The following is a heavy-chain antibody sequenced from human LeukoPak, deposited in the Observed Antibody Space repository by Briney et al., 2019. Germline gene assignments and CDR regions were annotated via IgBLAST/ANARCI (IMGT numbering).Heavy chain of an antibody. Sequence: GASVKVSCKASGYTFTGYDVNWVRQATGQGLEWRGWMNPNSGNAGYAQKFQGRVTMTRDTSISTAYMELSSLRSEDTAVYYCATGGGGKLIGGWGQGTLVTVSS. CDR3: ATGGGGKLIGG. CDR1: GYTFTGYD. CDR2: MNPNSGNA. J-gene: IGHJ4*02. D-gene: IGHD3-16*01. V-gene: IGHV1-8*01.